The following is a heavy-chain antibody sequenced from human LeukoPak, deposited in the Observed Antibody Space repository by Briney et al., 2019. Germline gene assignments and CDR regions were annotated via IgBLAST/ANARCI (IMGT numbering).Heavy chain of an antibody. CDR1: GFTFSDYY. CDR3: ARDSQGKQCLDYFDY. CDR2: ISSSGSTI. Sequence: GGSLRLSCAASGFTFSDYYMSWIRQAPGKGLEWVSYISSSGSTIYYADSVKGRFTISRDNAKNSLYLQMNSLRAEDTAVYYCARDSQGKQCLDYFDYWGQGTLVTASS. V-gene: IGHV3-11*01. D-gene: IGHD6-19*01. J-gene: IGHJ4*02.